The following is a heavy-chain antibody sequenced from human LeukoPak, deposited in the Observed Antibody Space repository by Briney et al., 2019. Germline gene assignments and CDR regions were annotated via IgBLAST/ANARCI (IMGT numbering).Heavy chain of an antibody. CDR2: IYYSGST. CDR1: GGSISSGDYY. D-gene: IGHD3-9*01. J-gene: IGHJ3*02. V-gene: IGHV4-30-4*08. CDR3: ARERLVRGLDI. Sequence: SQTLSLTCTVSGGSISSGDYYWSWTRQPPGKGLEWIGYIYYSGSTYYNPSLKSRVTISVDTSKNQFSLKLSSVTAADTAVYYCARERLVRGLDIWGQGTMVTVSS.